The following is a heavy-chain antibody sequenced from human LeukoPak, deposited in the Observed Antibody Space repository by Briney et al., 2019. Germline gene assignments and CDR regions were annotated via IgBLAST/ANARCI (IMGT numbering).Heavy chain of an antibody. J-gene: IGHJ3*02. CDR1: GYTFTNYW. V-gene: IGHV5-51*01. CDR3: ARHGGGFDI. Sequence: GESLKISCKGSGYTFTNYWIAWVRQMPGKGLELMGIIYPRDSDTRYSPSFQGQVAFSADKSITTAYLQWSSLKASDTAMYYCARHGGGFDIWGQGTMVTVSS. D-gene: IGHD3-16*01. CDR2: IYPRDSDT.